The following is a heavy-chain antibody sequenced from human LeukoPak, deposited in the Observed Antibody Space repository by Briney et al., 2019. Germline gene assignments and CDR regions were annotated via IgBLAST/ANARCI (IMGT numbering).Heavy chain of an antibody. CDR3: ARRYTNYAPLDY. CDR2: IYHSGGT. D-gene: IGHD1-1*01. CDR1: GGSFSGYY. V-gene: IGHV4-34*01. Sequence: SETLSLTCAVYGGSFSGYYWSWIRQPPGKGLEWIGEIYHSGGTNYNPSLKSRVTISVDTSKNQLSLKLSSVTAADTAVYYCARRYTNYAPLDYWGQGTLVTVSS. J-gene: IGHJ4*02.